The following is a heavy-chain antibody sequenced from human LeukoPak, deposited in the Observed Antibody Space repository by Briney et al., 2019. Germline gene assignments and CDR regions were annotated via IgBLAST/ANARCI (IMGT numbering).Heavy chain of an antibody. V-gene: IGHV3-7*03. J-gene: IGHJ3*01. D-gene: IGHD6-6*01. CDR1: GFTFSGFW. Sequence: GGSLRLSCAVSGFTFSGFWMSWSRQAPGKGLEWVASINSDGSEGYYADVVKGRFTISRDNAKNSLYLQINSLRAEDTAVYYCARSTYSSSSSVWGQGTMVTVSS. CDR3: ARSTYSSSSSV. CDR2: INSDGSEG.